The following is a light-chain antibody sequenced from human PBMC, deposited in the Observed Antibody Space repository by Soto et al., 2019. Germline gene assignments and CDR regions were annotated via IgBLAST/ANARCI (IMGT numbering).Light chain of an antibody. CDR2: EGD. Sequence: QSVLTQPASVSGSPGQSITISCSGTSSDVGSSNLVSWYQQHPGKAPKLIIFEGDRRPSGVSGRFSGSKSGNTASLTISGLQAEDEADYYRCSFARSTTFYVFGTGTKVTVL. J-gene: IGLJ1*01. CDR3: CSFARSTTFYV. V-gene: IGLV2-23*01. CDR1: SSDVGSSNL.